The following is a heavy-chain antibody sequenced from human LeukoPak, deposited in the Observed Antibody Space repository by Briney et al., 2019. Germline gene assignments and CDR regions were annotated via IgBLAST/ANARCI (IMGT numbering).Heavy chain of an antibody. CDR2: ISSSSSYI. J-gene: IGHJ4*02. V-gene: IGHV3-21*01. CDR3: ARGQAPRDILTGYSRDNYYFDY. Sequence: GGSLRLSCAASGFTFSSYSMNWVRQAPGKGLEWVSSISSSSSYIYYADSVKGRFTISRDNAKNSLYLQMNSLRAEDTAVYYCARGQAPRDILTGYSRDNYYFDYWGQGTLVTVSS. CDR1: GFTFSSYS. D-gene: IGHD3-9*01.